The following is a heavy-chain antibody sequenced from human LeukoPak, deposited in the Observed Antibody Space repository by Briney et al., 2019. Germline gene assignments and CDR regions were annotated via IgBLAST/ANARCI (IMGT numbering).Heavy chain of an antibody. D-gene: IGHD6-19*01. CDR1: GFSFRSYW. V-gene: IGHV3-7*01. J-gene: IGHJ4*02. Sequence: PGGSLRLSCVVSGFSFRSYWMSWVRQAPGKGLECVANIKQDGSEKYYVDSVKGRFTISRDNSKNSLYLQMNSLRDEDTAVYYCARETSGWCFGFWGQGTLVSVSA. CDR3: ARETSGWCFGF. CDR2: IKQDGSEK.